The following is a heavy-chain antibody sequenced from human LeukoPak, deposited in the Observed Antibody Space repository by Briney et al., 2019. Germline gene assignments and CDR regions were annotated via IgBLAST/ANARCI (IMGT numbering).Heavy chain of an antibody. J-gene: IGHJ5*02. CDR3: ARDGYSGSYEDWFDP. V-gene: IGHV1-69*13. CDR2: IIPIFGTA. CDR1: GCTFSSYA. D-gene: IGHD1-26*01. Sequence: SVKVSCKASGCTFSSYAISWVRQAPGQGLEWMGGIIPIFGTANYAQKFQGRVTITADESTSTAYMELSSLRSEDTAVYYCARDGYSGSYEDWFDPWGQGTLVTVSS.